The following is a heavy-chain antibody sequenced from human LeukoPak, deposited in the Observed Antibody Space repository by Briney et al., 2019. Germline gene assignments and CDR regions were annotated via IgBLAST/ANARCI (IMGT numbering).Heavy chain of an antibody. CDR2: IYYSGST. D-gene: IGHD3-22*01. J-gene: IGHJ5*02. CDR3: ARESRSYYDSSGYYSHDNWFDP. V-gene: IGHV4-31*03. CDR1: GGSISSGGYY. Sequence: SETPSLTCTVSGGSISSGGYYWSWIRQHPGKGLEWIGYIYYSGSTYYNPSLKSRVTISVDTSKNQFSLKLSSVTAADTAVYYCARESRSYYDSSGYYSHDNWFDPWGQGTLVTVSS.